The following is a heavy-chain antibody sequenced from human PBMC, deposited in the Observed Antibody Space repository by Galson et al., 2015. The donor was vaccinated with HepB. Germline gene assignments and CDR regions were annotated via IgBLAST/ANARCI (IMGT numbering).Heavy chain of an antibody. V-gene: IGHV3-15*01. CDR1: GFPFNNAW. CDR2: IKSKTDGETT. D-gene: IGHD2-8*02. CDR3: TTDVYYSTYWSWLDP. J-gene: IGHJ5*02. Sequence: SLRLSCAASGFPFNNAWMTWVRQAPGRGLEWVGRIKSKTDGETTDYAAPVKGRFTISRDDSKNRLCLQMNSLKTDDTAVYYCTTDVYYSTYWSWLDPWGQGTLVTVSS.